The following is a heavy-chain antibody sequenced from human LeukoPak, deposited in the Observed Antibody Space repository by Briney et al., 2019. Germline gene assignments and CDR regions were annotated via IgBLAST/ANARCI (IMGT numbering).Heavy chain of an antibody. CDR2: IYYSGST. CDR1: GGSISSYY. CDR3: ARKNWGSDHVFDY. V-gene: IGHV4-59*01. Sequence: SETLSLTCTVSGGSISSYYWSWIRQPPGKGLEWIGYIYYSGSTNYDPSLKSRVTISVDTSKNQFSLKLRSVTAADTAMYYCARKNWGSDHVFDYWGQRTLVTVSS. J-gene: IGHJ4*02. D-gene: IGHD7-27*01.